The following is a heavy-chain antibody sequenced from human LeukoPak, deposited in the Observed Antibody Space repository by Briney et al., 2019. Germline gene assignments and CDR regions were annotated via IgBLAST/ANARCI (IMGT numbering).Heavy chain of an antibody. CDR1: GGSIRNYY. J-gene: IGHJ3*02. D-gene: IGHD5-18*01. CDR2: IYTTGGT. V-gene: IGHV4-4*09. Sequence: SETLSLTCSVSGGSIRNYYGSWLRQPPGRGLEWIGNIYTTGGTNYNPSLRSRLDFSLDTSKNEFSLRLSSVTAADTAVYYCARDTAMVTEYGGLGAFDIWGQGTMVTVSS. CDR3: ARDTAMVTEYGGLGAFDI.